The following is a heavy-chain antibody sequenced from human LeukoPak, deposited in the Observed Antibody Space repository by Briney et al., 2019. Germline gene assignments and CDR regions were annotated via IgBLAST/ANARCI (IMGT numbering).Heavy chain of an antibody. D-gene: IGHD1-1*01. CDR3: AKVWRGHYYDY. Sequence: GGSLRLSCAASGFTFSSYAMHWVRQAPGKGLEWVAVISYDGSNKYYADSVKGRFTISRDNSKNTLYLQMNSLRAEDTAVYYCAKVWRGHYYDYWGQGTLVTVSS. J-gene: IGHJ4*02. CDR2: ISYDGSNK. V-gene: IGHV3-30-3*01. CDR1: GFTFSSYA.